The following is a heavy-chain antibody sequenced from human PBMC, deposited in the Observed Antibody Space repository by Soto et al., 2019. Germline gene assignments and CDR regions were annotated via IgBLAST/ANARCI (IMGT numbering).Heavy chain of an antibody. CDR2: IFSNDEK. CDR3: ASTYSSSWYWFDP. V-gene: IGHV2-26*04. D-gene: IGHD6-13*01. J-gene: IGHJ5*02. Sequence: QVTVKESGPVVVKPTETLTLTCTVSGFSLSNAGLGVSWIRQPPGKALEWLAHIFSNDEKSYSTSLKSRLTISTDTSKNQVVLTMTNMDPVDTATYYCASTYSSSWYWFDPWGQGTLVTVSS. CDR1: GFSLSNAGLG.